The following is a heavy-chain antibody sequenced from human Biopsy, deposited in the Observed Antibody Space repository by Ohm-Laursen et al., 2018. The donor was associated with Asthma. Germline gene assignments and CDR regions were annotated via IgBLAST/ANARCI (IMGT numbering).Heavy chain of an antibody. Sequence: SQTLSLTCTVSGASIKTDDHYWSWLRQPPGKGLEWFGFIHYSGSTSYNPSLKGGVTISVDTSTNQFSLKLSSVTAADTAVYYCARASVAASSNWFGPWGQGTLGTVSS. J-gene: IGHJ5*02. CDR1: GASIKTDDHY. CDR2: IHYSGST. D-gene: IGHD6-19*01. V-gene: IGHV4-30-4*01. CDR3: ARASVAASSNWFGP.